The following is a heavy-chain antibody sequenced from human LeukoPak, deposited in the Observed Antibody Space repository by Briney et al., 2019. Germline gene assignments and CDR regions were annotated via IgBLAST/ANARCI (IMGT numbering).Heavy chain of an antibody. V-gene: IGHV3-21*01. CDR1: GFTLSGYA. CDR2: ISSGSKSI. CDR3: TRGSYGDYGY. Sequence: GGSLRLSCVASGFTLSGYAMSWVRQAPGKGLEWVSSISSGSKSIYYADSVKRRFIISKDNPTNSLFLQMHSLRAEDTALYYCTRGSYGDYGYWGQGTLVTVSS. D-gene: IGHD4-17*01. J-gene: IGHJ4*02.